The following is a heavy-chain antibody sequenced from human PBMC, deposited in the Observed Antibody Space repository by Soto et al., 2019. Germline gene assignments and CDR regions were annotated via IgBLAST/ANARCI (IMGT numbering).Heavy chain of an antibody. CDR3: AKQFRLNDY. CDR2: ITNTGGGT. Sequence: EVQLLESGGGLVQPGGPLRLSCAASGFTFSNYGMTWVRQAPGKGLEWVSGITNTGGGTYYADSVKGRFTISRDNSKNTLYLQMNTLRAEDTAIYYCAKQFRLNDYWGQGTLVTVSS. CDR1: GFTFSNYG. D-gene: IGHD2-21*01. V-gene: IGHV3-23*01. J-gene: IGHJ4*02.